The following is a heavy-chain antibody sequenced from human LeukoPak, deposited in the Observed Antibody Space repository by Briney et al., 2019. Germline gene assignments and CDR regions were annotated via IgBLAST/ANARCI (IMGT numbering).Heavy chain of an antibody. CDR2: IWADGSKK. Sequence: GGSLRLSCAASEFILSSYAVHWVRQAPGKGLEWVAVIWADGSKKYYGDFVKGRFTISRDNSKNTLYVQMNSLRAEDTAVYYCAKTHSSGWYWYFDFWGQGTLVTVSS. J-gene: IGHJ4*02. V-gene: IGHV3-33*03. CDR3: AKTHSSGWYWYFDF. CDR1: EFILSSYA. D-gene: IGHD6-19*01.